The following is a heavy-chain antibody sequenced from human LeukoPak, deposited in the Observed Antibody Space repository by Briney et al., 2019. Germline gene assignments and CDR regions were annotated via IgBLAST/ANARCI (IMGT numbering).Heavy chain of an antibody. V-gene: IGHV3-9*01. CDR1: GFTFDDYA. J-gene: IGHJ3*02. Sequence: GGSLRLSCAASGFTFDDYAMHWVRQAPGKGLEWVSGISWNSGSIGYADSVKGRFTISRDNAKNSLYLQMNSLRAEDTALYYCAKKEDSSSSLIGAFDIWGQGTMVTVSS. CDR3: AKKEDSSSSLIGAFDI. CDR2: ISWNSGSI. D-gene: IGHD6-6*01.